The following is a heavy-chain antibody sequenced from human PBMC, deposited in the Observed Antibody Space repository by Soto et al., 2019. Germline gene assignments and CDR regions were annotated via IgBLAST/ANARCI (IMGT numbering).Heavy chain of an antibody. V-gene: IGHV1-69*08. Sequence: QVQLVQSGAEVKKPGSSVKVSCKASGGTFSRNTISWVRQAPGQGLEWMGRIIPLLNIPNYAQNFQGRVMMTADRSTTTVYMEVSSLKSEDTAVYYCARDRGLVSAVGGKMVNHYGLHVWGQGTTVTVSS. CDR2: IIPLLNIP. J-gene: IGHJ6*02. CDR3: ARDRGLVSAVGGKMVNHYGLHV. CDR1: GGTFSRNT. D-gene: IGHD3-10*01.